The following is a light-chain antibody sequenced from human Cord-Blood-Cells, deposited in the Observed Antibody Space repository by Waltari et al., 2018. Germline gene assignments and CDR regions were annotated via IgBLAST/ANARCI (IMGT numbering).Light chain of an antibody. CDR2: YDS. V-gene: IGLV3-21*04. J-gene: IGLJ3*02. CDR1: NIGSKS. CDR3: QVWDSSSDWV. Sequence: SYVLTQPPSVSVVPGKTARITCGGKNIGSKSVHWYQQKPGQAPVLVIYYDSDRPSGIPERFSGSNSGNTATLTISRVEAGDEADYYCQVWDSSSDWVFGGGTKLTVL.